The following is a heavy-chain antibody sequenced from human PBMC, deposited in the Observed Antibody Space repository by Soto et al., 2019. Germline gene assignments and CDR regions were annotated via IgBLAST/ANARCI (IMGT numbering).Heavy chain of an antibody. Sequence: ASVKVSCKASGYTFTSYAIHWVRQAPGQTLEWMGWINAGNGNTKYSEKFQGRVTITRDTSAGTAYMELSSLISEDTAVYYCAKDFDYYYYAMDVWGQGTTVTVSS. CDR3: AKDFDYYYYAMDV. CDR2: INAGNGNT. J-gene: IGHJ6*02. V-gene: IGHV1-3*01. D-gene: IGHD3-3*01. CDR1: GYTFTSYA.